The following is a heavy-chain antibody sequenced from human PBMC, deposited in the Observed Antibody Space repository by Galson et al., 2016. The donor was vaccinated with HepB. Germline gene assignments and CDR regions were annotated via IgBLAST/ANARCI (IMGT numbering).Heavy chain of an antibody. CDR1: GFTFNNAW. CDR2: IKSKTDGGTP. J-gene: IGHJ4*02. Sequence: SLRLSCAASGFTFNNAWMSWVRQAPGKGLEWVGRIKSKTDGGTPDYAAPVKGRFTISVDKSINTAYLQWTTLKAADTAIYYCTRPLDYADYVFGHWGQGTLVTVSS. V-gene: IGHV3-15*01. CDR3: TRPLDYADYVFGH. D-gene: IGHD4-17*01.